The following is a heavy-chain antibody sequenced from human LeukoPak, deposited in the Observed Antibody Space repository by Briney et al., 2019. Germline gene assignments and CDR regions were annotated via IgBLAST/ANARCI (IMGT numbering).Heavy chain of an antibody. D-gene: IGHD5-12*01. CDR3: ANQGGDSGYDSYYFDY. Sequence: GGSLRLSCAASGFTFGSYAMTWVLQAPGKGLQCVSSISGSGGSTYYADTVKGRFTISRDNSKNTLYLQMNSLRAEDTAVYYCANQGGDSGYDSYYFDYWGQGTLVTVSS. CDR2: ISGSGGST. V-gene: IGHV3-23*01. CDR1: GFTFGSYA. J-gene: IGHJ4*02.